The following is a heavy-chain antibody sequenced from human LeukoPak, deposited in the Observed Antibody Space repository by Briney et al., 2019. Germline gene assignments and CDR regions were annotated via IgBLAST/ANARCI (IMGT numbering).Heavy chain of an antibody. CDR1: GYSFTSYG. D-gene: IGHD6-6*01. V-gene: IGHV1-18*01. CDR3: ARVEISSSGNWFDP. J-gene: IGHJ5*02. CDR2: ISAYNGNT. Sequence: ASVKVSCKASGYSFTSYGISWVRQAPGQGLEWMGWISAYNGNTNYAQKLQGRVTMTTDTSTSTVYMELRSLRSDDTAVYYCARVEISSSGNWFDPWGQGTLVTVSS.